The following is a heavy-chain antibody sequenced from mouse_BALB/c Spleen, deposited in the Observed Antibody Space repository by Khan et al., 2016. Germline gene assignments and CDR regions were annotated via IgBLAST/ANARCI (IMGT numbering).Heavy chain of an antibody. CDR2: ISSGSTNI. J-gene: IGHJ4*01. CDR1: GFTFSGFG. V-gene: IGHV5-17*02. Sequence: EVELVESGGDLVQPGGSRKLSCAASGFTFSGFGMHWVRQAPEKGLEWVAYISSGSTNIYYADTVKGRFTISRDNPKNTLFQQMTSLRSEDTAMYYCARMGGSYAMDYWGQGTSVTVSS. CDR3: ARMGGSYAMDY.